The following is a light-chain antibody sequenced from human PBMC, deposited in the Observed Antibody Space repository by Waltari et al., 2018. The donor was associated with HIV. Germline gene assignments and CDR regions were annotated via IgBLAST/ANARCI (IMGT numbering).Light chain of an antibody. CDR3: SSYKSSSIVVV. CDR2: EVS. CDR1: SSDFGGYNF. V-gene: IGLV2-14*01. Sequence: QSALTQPASVSGSPGQSITISCTGTSSDFGGYNFVSWYQQYPGQAPKLLIYEVSYRPSGVSNRFSGSKSGNTASLTISGLQAEDEADYYCSSYKSSSIVVVFGGGTRLAVL. J-gene: IGLJ3*02.